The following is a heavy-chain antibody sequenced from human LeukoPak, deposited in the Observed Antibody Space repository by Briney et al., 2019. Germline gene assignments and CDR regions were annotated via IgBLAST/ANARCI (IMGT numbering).Heavy chain of an antibody. CDR2: ISSSSSTI. D-gene: IGHD3-22*01. Sequence: GGSLRLSCAASGFTFSSYSMNWVRQAPGKGLEWVSYISSSSSTIYYADSVKGRFTISRDNAENSLYLQMNSLRDEDTAVYYCAREGIGPGYSYGYYYYDSSGYYAVWGQGTTVTVSS. V-gene: IGHV3-48*02. CDR3: AREGIGPGYSYGYYYYDSSGYYAV. CDR1: GFTFSSYS. J-gene: IGHJ6*02.